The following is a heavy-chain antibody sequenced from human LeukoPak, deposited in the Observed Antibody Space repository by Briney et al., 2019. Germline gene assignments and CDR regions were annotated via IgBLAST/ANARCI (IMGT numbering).Heavy chain of an antibody. CDR1: GFTFSSYG. CDR2: ISYDGSNK. Sequence: GGSLRLSCAASGFTFSSYGMHWVRQAPGKGLEWVAVISYDGSNKYYADSVKGRFTISRDNSKNTLYLQMNSLRAEDTAVYYCARDELGGYRYYFDYWGQGTLVTVSS. D-gene: IGHD3-16*01. V-gene: IGHV3-30*03. J-gene: IGHJ4*02. CDR3: ARDELGGYRYYFDY.